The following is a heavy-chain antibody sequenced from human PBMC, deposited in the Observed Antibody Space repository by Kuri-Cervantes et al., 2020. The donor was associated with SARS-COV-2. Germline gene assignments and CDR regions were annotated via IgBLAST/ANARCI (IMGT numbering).Heavy chain of an antibody. Sequence: GESLKISCAASGFTFSSYSMNWVRQAPGKGLEWVSYISSRSSTIYYADSVKGRFTISRDNAKNSLYLQMNSLRDEDTAVYYCAREAPCRIVGAICYGMDVWGQGTTVTVSS. CDR1: GFTFSSYS. CDR2: ISSRSSTI. CDR3: AREAPCRIVGAICYGMDV. V-gene: IGHV3-48*02. D-gene: IGHD1-26*01. J-gene: IGHJ6*02.